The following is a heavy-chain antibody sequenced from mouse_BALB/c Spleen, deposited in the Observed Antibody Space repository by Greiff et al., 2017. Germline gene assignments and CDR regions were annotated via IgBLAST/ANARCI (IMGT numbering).Heavy chain of an antibody. Sequence: EVQLQQSGAELVRPGALVKLSCKASGFNIKDYYMHWVKQRPEQGLEWIGWIDPENGNTIYDPKFQGKASITADTSSNTAYLQLSSLTSEDTAVYYCARSYYGSSQDYFDYWGQGTTLTVSS. J-gene: IGHJ2*01. CDR2: IDPENGNT. D-gene: IGHD1-1*01. CDR3: ARSYYGSSQDYFDY. CDR1: GFNIKDYY. V-gene: IGHV14-1*02.